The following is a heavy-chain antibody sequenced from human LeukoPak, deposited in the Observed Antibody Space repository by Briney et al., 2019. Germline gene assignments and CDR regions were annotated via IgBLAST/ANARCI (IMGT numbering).Heavy chain of an antibody. CDR3: ATPYYYDSSGPLQGAFDI. Sequence: ASVKVSCKVSGYTLTELSMHWVRQAPGKGLEWMGGFDPEDGETIYAQKFQGRVTMTEDTSTDTAYMELSSLRSEDTAVYYCATPYYYDSSGPLQGAFDIWGQGTMVTVSS. D-gene: IGHD3-22*01. J-gene: IGHJ3*02. V-gene: IGHV1-24*01. CDR2: FDPEDGET. CDR1: GYTLTELS.